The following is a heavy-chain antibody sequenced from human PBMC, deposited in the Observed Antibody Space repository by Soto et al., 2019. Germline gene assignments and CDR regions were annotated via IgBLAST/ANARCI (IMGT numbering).Heavy chain of an antibody. CDR1: GGSISSYY. V-gene: IGHV4-59*01. D-gene: IGHD3-9*01. CDR2: IYYSGST. J-gene: IGHJ6*02. CDR3: AGKGHRGVLRYFDWSAGGYYYYGMDV. Sequence: SETLSLTCTVSGGSISSYYWSWSRQPPWKGLEWIGYIYYSGSTNYNPSLKSRVTISVDTSKNQFSLKLSSVTAADTAVYYCAGKGHRGVLRYFDWSAGGYYYYGMDVWGQGTTVTVSS.